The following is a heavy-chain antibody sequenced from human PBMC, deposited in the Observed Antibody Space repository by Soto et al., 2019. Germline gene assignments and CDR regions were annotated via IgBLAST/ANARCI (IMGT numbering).Heavy chain of an antibody. Sequence: PGGSLRLSCAASGFTFSSYSMNWVRQAPGKGLEWVSYISSSSSTIYYADSVKGRFTISRDNAKNSLYQQMNSLRVEDTAVYNCARGDRGAFDIWGQGTVVTVSS. CDR3: ARGDRGAFDI. J-gene: IGHJ3*02. D-gene: IGHD3-16*01. CDR2: ISSSSSTI. V-gene: IGHV3-48*01. CDR1: GFTFSSYS.